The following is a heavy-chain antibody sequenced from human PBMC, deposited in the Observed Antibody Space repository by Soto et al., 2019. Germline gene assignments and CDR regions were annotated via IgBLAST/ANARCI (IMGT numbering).Heavy chain of an antibody. V-gene: IGHV1-18*01. CDR2: ISAYNGNT. D-gene: IGHD3-3*01. CDR3: ARTYYDFWSGYYTLDY. J-gene: IGHJ4*02. CDR1: GYTFTSYG. Sequence: ASVKVSCKASGYTFTSYGISWVRQAPGQGLEWMGWISAYNGNTNYAQKLQGRVTMTTDTSTSTAYMELRSLRSDGTAVYYCARTYYDFWSGYYTLDYWGQGTLVTVSS.